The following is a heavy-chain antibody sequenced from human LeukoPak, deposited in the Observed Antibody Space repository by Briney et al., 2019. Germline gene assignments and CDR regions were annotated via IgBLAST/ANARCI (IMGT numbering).Heavy chain of an antibody. CDR3: AKDIGAAAGPEYYFDY. CDR1: GFTVSSNY. Sequence: PGGSLRLSCAASGFTVSSNYMSWVRQAPGKGLEWVSGISWNSGSIGYADSVKGRFTISRDNAKNSLYLQMNSLRAEDTALYYCAKDIGAAAGPEYYFDYWGQGTLVTVSS. D-gene: IGHD6-13*01. V-gene: IGHV3-9*01. CDR2: ISWNSGSI. J-gene: IGHJ4*02.